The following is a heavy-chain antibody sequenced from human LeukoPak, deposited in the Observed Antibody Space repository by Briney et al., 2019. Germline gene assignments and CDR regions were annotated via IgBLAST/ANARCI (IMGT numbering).Heavy chain of an antibody. V-gene: IGHV3-7*01. CDR3: ARDGLDNYDTSGFFDS. D-gene: IGHD3-22*01. Sequence: GGSLRLSCEASGFTFSDYWMSWVRQAPGEGLGCVSNIMQDGSEQYYVESVKGRFTISRDNAKKSLYLQINNLRADDTAVFYCARDGLDNYDTSGFFDSWGHGTQVTVSS. CDR1: GFTFSDYW. CDR2: IMQDGSEQ. J-gene: IGHJ4*01.